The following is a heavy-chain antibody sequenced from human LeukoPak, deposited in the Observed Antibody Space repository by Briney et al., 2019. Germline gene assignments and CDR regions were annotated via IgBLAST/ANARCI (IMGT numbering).Heavy chain of an antibody. CDR2: IRYDGSNK. J-gene: IGHJ4*02. CDR1: GFTFSSYG. CDR3: AKDGSHCSSTSCYGGYFDY. V-gene: IGHV3-30*02. Sequence: PGGSLRLSCAASGFTFSSYGMHWVRQAPGKGLEWVAFIRYDGSNKYYADSVKGRFTISRDNSKNTLYLQMNNLRAEDTAVYYCAKDGSHCSSTSCYGGYFDYWGQGTLVTVSS. D-gene: IGHD2-2*01.